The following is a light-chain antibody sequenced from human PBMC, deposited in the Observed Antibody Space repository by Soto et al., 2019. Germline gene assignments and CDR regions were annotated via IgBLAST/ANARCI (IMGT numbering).Light chain of an antibody. J-gene: IGLJ2*01. CDR3: GTWDNSLSAVV. CDR1: SSNIGNNY. V-gene: IGLV1-51*01. CDR2: DSN. Sequence: QSVLTQPPSVSAAPGQKVTISCSGSSSNIGNNYVSWDQQLPGTAPKLLIYDSNKRPSGIPDRFSGSKSGTSATLGITGLQTGDEADYYCGTWDNSLSAVVFGGGTKLTVL.